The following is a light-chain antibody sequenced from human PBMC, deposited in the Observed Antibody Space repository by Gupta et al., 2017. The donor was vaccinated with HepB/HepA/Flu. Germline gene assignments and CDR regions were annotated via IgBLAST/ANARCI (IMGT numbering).Light chain of an antibody. CDR1: QIVSNNY. J-gene: IGKJ5*01. Sequence: EIALTQSPGTLSLSPGERVTLSCRASQIVSNNYLAWYQQKPGQAPRLLIYGASSRPTGIPDRFSSSGSGTDFTLTISRLEPEDSAVYHCQQYGSSMPFGQGTRLEVK. V-gene: IGKV3-20*01. CDR3: QQYGSSMP. CDR2: GAS.